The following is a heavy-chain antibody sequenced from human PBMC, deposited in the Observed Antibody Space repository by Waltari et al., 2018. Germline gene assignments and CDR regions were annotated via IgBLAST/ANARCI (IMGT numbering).Heavy chain of an antibody. CDR2: IYYSGST. V-gene: IGHV4-59*11. CDR3: ARTPSGRIVRGSFGMDV. J-gene: IGHJ6*02. Sequence: QVQLQESAPGLVKPSETLSLTCTVPGGSISSHYWSWIRQPPGKGLEWIGYIYYSGSTNYNPSLKSRVTISVDTSKNQFSLKLSSVTAADTAVYYCARTPSGRIVRGSFGMDVWGQGTTVTVSS. D-gene: IGHD3-16*01. CDR1: GGSISSHY.